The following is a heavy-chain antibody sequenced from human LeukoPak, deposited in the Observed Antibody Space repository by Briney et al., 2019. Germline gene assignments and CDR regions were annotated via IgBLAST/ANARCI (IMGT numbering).Heavy chain of an antibody. V-gene: IGHV5-51*01. Sequence: GESLKIPCKGSGYNFITYWIGWVRQMPGKGLEWMGIIYPGDSDTRYSPSFQGQVTISADKSISTAYLQWSSLKASDTAMYYCARLLWVVGAIYFDYWGQGTLVTVSS. CDR1: GYNFITYW. J-gene: IGHJ4*02. CDR2: IYPGDSDT. CDR3: ARLLWVVGAIYFDY. D-gene: IGHD1-26*01.